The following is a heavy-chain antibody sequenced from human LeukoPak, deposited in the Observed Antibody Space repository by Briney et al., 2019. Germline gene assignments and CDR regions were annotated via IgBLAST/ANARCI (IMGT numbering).Heavy chain of an antibody. CDR1: GHIVSGNY. Sequence: GGSLRLSCAASGHIVSGNYMSWVRQGPGKGLEWISVIFSDGTTHYADSVKGRLTISRDNSKNTVYLQMNSLIVEDTAVYYCDRGLPLQFIVRALDPRGRGTLVTVSS. J-gene: IGHJ5*02. D-gene: IGHD5/OR15-5a*01. V-gene: IGHV3-66*01. CDR3: DRGLPLQFIVRALDP. CDR2: IFSDGTT.